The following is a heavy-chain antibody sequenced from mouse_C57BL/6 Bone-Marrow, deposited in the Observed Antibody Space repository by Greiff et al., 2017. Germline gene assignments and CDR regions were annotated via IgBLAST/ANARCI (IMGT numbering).Heavy chain of an antibody. CDR2: IDPSDSET. CDR3: ARPYDGYSNYFDY. CDR1: GYTFTSYW. V-gene: IGHV1-52*01. D-gene: IGHD2-3*01. Sequence: QVQLQQPGAELVRPGSSVKLSCKASGYTFTSYWMHWVKQRPIQGLEWIGNIDPSDSETHYNQKFKDKATLTVDKSSSTAYMQLSSLTSEDSAVYYCARPYDGYSNYFDYWGQGTTLTVSS. J-gene: IGHJ2*01.